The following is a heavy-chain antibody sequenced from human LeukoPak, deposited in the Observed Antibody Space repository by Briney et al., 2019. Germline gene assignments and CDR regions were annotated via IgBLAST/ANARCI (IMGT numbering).Heavy chain of an antibody. V-gene: IGHV4-38-2*01. D-gene: IGHD3-16*02. CDR1: NYSISSGYY. Sequence: PSETLSLTCAVSNYSISSGYYWGWIRQPPGKGLEWIGRIYHRGNTYYNPSLKSRVTISVDTSKNQFSLKLSSVTAADTAVYYCARIRMITFGGVIVRTYYFDYWGQGTLVIVSS. CDR2: IYHRGNT. J-gene: IGHJ4*02. CDR3: ARIRMITFGGVIVRTYYFDY.